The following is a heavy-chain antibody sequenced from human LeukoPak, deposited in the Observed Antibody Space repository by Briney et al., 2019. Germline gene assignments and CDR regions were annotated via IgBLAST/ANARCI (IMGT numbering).Heavy chain of an antibody. CDR3: ARETMVRGGKGYYGMDG. CDR1: GFTFSSYA. Sequence: HPGGSLRLSCAASGFTFSSYAMHWVRQAPGKGLEWVAVISYDGSNKYYADSVKGRFTISRDNSKNTLYLQMNSLRAEDTAVYYCARETMVRGGKGYYGMDGWGQGTTVTVSS. V-gene: IGHV3-30*01. CDR2: ISYDGSNK. J-gene: IGHJ6*02. D-gene: IGHD3-10*01.